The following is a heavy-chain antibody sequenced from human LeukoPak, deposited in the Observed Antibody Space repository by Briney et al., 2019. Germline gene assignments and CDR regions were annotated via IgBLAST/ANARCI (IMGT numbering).Heavy chain of an antibody. CDR1: GFTFSSYA. Sequence: GGSLRLSCAASGFTFSSYAMSWVRQAPGKGLEWVSSISNSGGRTFYTDSVKGRFTISRDNSKITLYLQMNGLRAEDTAVYYCASRTRGYSYGFFDYWGQGTLVTVSS. CDR3: ASRTRGYSYGFFDY. J-gene: IGHJ4*02. D-gene: IGHD5-18*01. CDR2: ISNSGGRT. V-gene: IGHV3-23*01.